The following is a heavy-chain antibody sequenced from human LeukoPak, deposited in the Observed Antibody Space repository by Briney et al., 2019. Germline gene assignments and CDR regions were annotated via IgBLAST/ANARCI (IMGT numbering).Heavy chain of an antibody. D-gene: IGHD3-16*01. Sequence: PSETLSLTCTVSGGSISSYYWSWIRQPPGKGLEWIGYIYYSGSTNYNPSLKSRVTISVDTSKNQFSLKLSSVTAADTAVYYCARVLPFGYYYMDAWGKGTTVTVSS. CDR1: GGSISSYY. J-gene: IGHJ6*03. CDR2: IYYSGST. V-gene: IGHV4-59*01. CDR3: ARVLPFGYYYMDA.